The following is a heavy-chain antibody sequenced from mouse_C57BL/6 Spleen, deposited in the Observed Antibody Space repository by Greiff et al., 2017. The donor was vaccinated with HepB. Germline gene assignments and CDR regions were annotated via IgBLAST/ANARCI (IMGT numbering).Heavy chain of an antibody. CDR1: GFTFSSYA. CDR3: APYDGYYEGYFDV. V-gene: IGHV5-4*03. Sequence: EVKLEESGGGLVKPGGSLKLSCAASGFTFSSYAMSWVRQTPEKRLEWVATISDGGSYTYYPDNVKGRFTISRDNAKNNLYLQMSHLKSEDTAMYYCAPYDGYYEGYFDVWGTGTTVTVSS. J-gene: IGHJ1*03. CDR2: ISDGGSYT. D-gene: IGHD2-3*01.